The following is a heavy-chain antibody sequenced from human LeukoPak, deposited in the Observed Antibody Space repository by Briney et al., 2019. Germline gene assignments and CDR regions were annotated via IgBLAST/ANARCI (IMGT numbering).Heavy chain of an antibody. Sequence: GGSLRLSCAASGFTFSSYWMHWVRQAPGKGLVWVSCINSDGSSTSYADSVKGRFTISRDNAKNTLYLQMNSLRAEDTAVYYCAKDSADDFWSGYRYYYYGMDVWGQGTTVTVSS. V-gene: IGHV3-74*01. CDR3: AKDSADDFWSGYRYYYYGMDV. CDR2: INSDGSST. CDR1: GFTFSSYW. D-gene: IGHD3-3*01. J-gene: IGHJ6*02.